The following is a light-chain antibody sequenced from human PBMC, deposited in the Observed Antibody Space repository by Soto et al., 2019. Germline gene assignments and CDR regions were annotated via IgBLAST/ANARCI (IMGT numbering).Light chain of an antibody. V-gene: IGLV1-40*01. CDR1: SSNIGAGYD. J-gene: IGLJ3*02. Sequence: VLTQPPSVSGAPGQRVTISCTGSSSNIGAGYDVHWYQQLPGTAPKLLIYGNSNRPSGVPDRFSGSKSGTSASLAITGLQAEDEADYYCQSYDNSLSGAWVFGGGTKLTVL. CDR2: GNS. CDR3: QSYDNSLSGAWV.